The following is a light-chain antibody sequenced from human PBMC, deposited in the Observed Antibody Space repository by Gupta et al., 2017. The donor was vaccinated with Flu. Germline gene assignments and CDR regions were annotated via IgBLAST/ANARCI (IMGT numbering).Light chain of an antibody. CDR3: HQSDDTPFT. Sequence: DIHITQSPSSLSASLGDRVTITCRASQSIRSFLNWYQQKPGKAPKLLIYAASSFQSGVPSRFSGSGSGTDFTLTISRLQPEDFATYYCHQSDDTPFTFGQGTKLEIK. J-gene: IGKJ2*01. CDR1: QSIRSF. CDR2: AAS. V-gene: IGKV1-39*01.